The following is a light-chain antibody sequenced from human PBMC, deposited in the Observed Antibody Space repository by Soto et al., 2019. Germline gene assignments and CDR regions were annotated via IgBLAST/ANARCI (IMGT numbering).Light chain of an antibody. J-gene: IGLJ1*01. V-gene: IGLV2-14*03. Sequence: QSLLTHPASLSGSPGQSITISCSGTSSDIGSYSHVAWYQQFPGKSPKLMIYAVSDRPPGVSDRFSGSKSGITASLTISGLQTEDEADYYCISYTDRQSYLFGTGTKVTVL. CDR1: SSDIGSYSH. CDR2: AVS. CDR3: ISYTDRQSYL.